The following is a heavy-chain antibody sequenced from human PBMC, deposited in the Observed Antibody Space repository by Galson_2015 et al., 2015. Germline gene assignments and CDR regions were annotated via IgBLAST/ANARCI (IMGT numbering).Heavy chain of an antibody. CDR3: ARDSGEVVTGDADAFDI. CDR2: IYYSGST. J-gene: IGHJ3*02. CDR1: GGSISSYY. Sequence: ETLSLTCTVSGGSISSYYWSWIRPPPGKGLEWIGYIYYSGSTNYNPSLKSRVTISVDTSKNQFSLKLSSVTAADTAVYYCARDSGEVVTGDADAFDIWGQGTMVTVSS. D-gene: IGHD7-27*01. V-gene: IGHV4-59*01.